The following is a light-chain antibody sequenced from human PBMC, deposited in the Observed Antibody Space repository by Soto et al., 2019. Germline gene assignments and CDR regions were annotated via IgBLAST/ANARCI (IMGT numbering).Light chain of an antibody. CDR2: GTS. V-gene: IGKV3D-15*01. CDR3: QHYNNWPLT. CDR1: QSVTNN. Sequence: EIVMTQSPATLSVSQRERVTLSCRASQSVTNNIAWYQQKPGQAPRLLIYGTSTRATGTPARFSGSGSGTEFTLTISSLQSEDFAAYFCQHYNNWPLTFGGGTRVEIK. J-gene: IGKJ4*01.